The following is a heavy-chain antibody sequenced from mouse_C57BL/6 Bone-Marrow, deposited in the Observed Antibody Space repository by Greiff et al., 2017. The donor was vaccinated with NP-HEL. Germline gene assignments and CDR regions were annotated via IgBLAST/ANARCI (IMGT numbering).Heavy chain of an antibody. CDR2: IHPNSGGT. D-gene: IGHD1-1*01. CDR1: GYTFTSYW. Sequence: VQLQQPGAELVKPGASVKLSCKASGYTFTSYWMHWVKQRPGRGLEWIGRIHPNSGGTKYNEKFKSKATLTVDKPSSTAYMQLSSLTSEDSAVYYCARMGFWYGSRLYAMDYWGQGTSVTVSS. V-gene: IGHV1-72*01. CDR3: ARMGFWYGSRLYAMDY. J-gene: IGHJ4*01.